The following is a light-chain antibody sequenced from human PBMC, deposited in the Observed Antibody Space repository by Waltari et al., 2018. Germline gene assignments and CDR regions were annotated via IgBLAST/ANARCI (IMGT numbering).Light chain of an antibody. CDR2: EDS. Sequence: SYELTQPPSVSVSPGQTASLTCSGHALSTKYAIWYHQKSGQAPVLVIFEDSKRPSGIPERISGSSSGTMATLTLSGAQLEDEGDYYCLSPDSSGTYVVFGGGTKLTVL. V-gene: IGLV3-10*01. J-gene: IGLJ2*01. CDR1: ALSTKY. CDR3: LSPDSSGTYVV.